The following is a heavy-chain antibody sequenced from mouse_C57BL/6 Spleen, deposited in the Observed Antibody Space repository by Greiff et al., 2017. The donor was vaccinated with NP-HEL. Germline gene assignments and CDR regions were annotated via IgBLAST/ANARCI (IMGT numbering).Heavy chain of an antibody. Sequence: QVQLKESGAELARPGASVKLSCKASGYTFTSYGISWVQQRTGQGLEWIGVIYPSSGNTYYNEKFKGKATLTADKSSSTAYMELSSLTSEDSVVYFCTRGGNFTKNDYWGQGTTLTVSS. CDR3: TRGGNFTKNDY. CDR2: IYPSSGNT. V-gene: IGHV1-81*01. D-gene: IGHD1-1*01. J-gene: IGHJ2*01. CDR1: GYTFTSYG.